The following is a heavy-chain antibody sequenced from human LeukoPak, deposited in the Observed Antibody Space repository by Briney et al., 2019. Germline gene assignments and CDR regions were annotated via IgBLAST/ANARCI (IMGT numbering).Heavy chain of an antibody. CDR2: IKQDGGEK. J-gene: IGHJ4*02. V-gene: IGHV3-7*03. D-gene: IGHD3-10*01. Sequence: QSGGSLRLSCAASGFTFSSYWMSWVRQAPGKGPEWVANIKQDGGEKYYVDSVKGRFTISRDNAKNSLYLQMNSLRAEDTAVYYCAKLTWVTMVRVDYWGQGTLVTVSS. CDR3: AKLTWVTMVRVDY. CDR1: GFTFSSYW.